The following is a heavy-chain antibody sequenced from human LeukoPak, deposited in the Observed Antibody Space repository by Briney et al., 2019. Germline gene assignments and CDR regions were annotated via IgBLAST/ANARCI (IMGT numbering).Heavy chain of an antibody. D-gene: IGHD2/OR15-2a*01. V-gene: IGHV3-74*01. CDR1: GSYW. CDR2: INSDGSWT. J-gene: IGHJ4*02. Sequence: GGSLRLSCAASGSYWMHWVRQAPGKGLVWVSHINSDGSWTSYADSVKGRFTISKDNAKNTVCLQMNNLRAEDTAVYYCVSFYETYWGWGTLVTVSS. CDR3: VSFYETY.